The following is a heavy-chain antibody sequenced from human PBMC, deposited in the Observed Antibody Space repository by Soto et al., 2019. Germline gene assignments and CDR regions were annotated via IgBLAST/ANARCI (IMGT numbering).Heavy chain of an antibody. CDR2: ISYNGNT. V-gene: IGHV4-31*03. CDR3: AREEAVRIERWFDP. D-gene: IGHD3-10*01. CDR1: GGSVSSHGYY. Sequence: PSETLSLTCTVSGGSVSSHGYYWNWIRQHPGRGLEWIGFISYNGNTHYNPSLKNRVTISVDTSENQFSLTLSSVTAADTAVYYCAREEAVRIERWFDPWGQGTLVTVS. J-gene: IGHJ5*02.